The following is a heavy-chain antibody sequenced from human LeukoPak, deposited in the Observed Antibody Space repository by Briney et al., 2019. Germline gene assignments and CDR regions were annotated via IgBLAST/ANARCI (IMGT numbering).Heavy chain of an antibody. D-gene: IGHD2/OR15-2a*01. J-gene: IGHJ4*02. CDR2: INQSGST. Sequence: PSETLSLTCAVYGGSFSGYYWSWIRQPPEKGLEWIGEINQSGSTNYNPSLKSRVTISVDTSKNQFSLKVNSVTAADTAVYYCARLSMIRDYWGQGTLVTVSS. CDR3: ARLSMIRDY. CDR1: GGSFSGYY. V-gene: IGHV4-34*01.